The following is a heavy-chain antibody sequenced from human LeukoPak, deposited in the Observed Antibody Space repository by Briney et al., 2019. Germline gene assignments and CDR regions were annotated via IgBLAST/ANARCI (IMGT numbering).Heavy chain of an antibody. Sequence: GGSLRLSCAASGFTFSSYWMSWVRQAPGKGLEWVANIDQHGSAKYYVDSVKGRFTISRDNAKNSLYLQMNSLRAEDTAVYYCARGGSRSWYFDNWGQGTLVTVSS. CDR1: GFTFSSYW. CDR2: IDQHGSAK. D-gene: IGHD6-13*01. V-gene: IGHV3-7*01. CDR3: ARGGSRSWYFDN. J-gene: IGHJ4*02.